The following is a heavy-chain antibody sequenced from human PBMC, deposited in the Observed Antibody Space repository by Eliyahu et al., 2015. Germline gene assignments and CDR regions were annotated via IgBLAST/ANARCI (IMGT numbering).Heavy chain of an antibody. Sequence: EVQLVESGGGLVQPGGSLRLSCAVSGVNVSGNYMSWVRQAPGKGLEWVSIIYSDGVAYYTDSVRDRFSVSRDIHKSMVFLQMNSLRAADTAVYYCARWDCSSTSCYRVYWGQGTLVTVSS. J-gene: IGHJ4*02. V-gene: IGHV3-66*01. CDR1: GVNVSGNY. CDR3: ARWDCSSTSCYRVY. D-gene: IGHD2-2*02. CDR2: IYSDGVA.